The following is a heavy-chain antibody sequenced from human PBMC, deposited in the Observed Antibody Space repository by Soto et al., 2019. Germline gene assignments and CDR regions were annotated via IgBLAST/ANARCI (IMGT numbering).Heavy chain of an antibody. D-gene: IGHD2-2*01. V-gene: IGHV3-21*01. J-gene: IGHJ3*02. CDR3: ARVGGGYQLLHAFDI. CDR2: ISSSSSYI. CDR1: GFTFSSYS. Sequence: GGSLRLSCAASGFTFSSYSMNWVRQAPGKGLEWVSSISSSSSYIYYADSVKGRFTISRDNAKNSLYLQMNSLRAEDTAVYYCARVGGGYQLLHAFDIWGQGTMVTVSS.